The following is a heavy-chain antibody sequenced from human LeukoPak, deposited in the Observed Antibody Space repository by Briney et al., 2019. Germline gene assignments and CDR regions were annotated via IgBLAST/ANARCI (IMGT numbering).Heavy chain of an antibody. CDR3: ARVVARNGMDV. D-gene: IGHD2-15*01. J-gene: IGHJ6*02. CDR2: INHSGST. Sequence: PSETLSLTCAVYGGSFSGYYWSWIRQPPGKGLEWIGKINHSGSTNYNPSLKSRVTISVDTSKNQFSLKLSSVTAADTAVYYCARVVARNGMDVWGQGTTVTVSS. CDR1: GGSFSGYY. V-gene: IGHV4-34*01.